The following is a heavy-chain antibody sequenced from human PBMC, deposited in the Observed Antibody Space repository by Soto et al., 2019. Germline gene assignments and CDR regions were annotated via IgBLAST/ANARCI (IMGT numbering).Heavy chain of an antibody. V-gene: IGHV1-69*01. CDR2: IIPIFGTA. CDR1: GGTFSSYA. CDR3: ARSIVVVPAAPYNWFDP. D-gene: IGHD2-2*01. J-gene: IGHJ5*02. Sequence: QVQLAQSGAEVKKPGSSVKVSCKASGGTFSSYAISWVRQAPGQGLEWMGGIIPIFGTANYAQKFQGRVTITADESTSTAYMELSSLRSEDTAVYYCARSIVVVPAAPYNWFDPWGQGTLVTVSS.